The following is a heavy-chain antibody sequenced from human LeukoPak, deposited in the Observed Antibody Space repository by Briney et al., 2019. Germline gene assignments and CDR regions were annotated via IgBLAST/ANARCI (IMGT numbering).Heavy chain of an antibody. Sequence: GGSLRLSCAASGFTFSSYSMNWVRQAPGKGLEWVGRLKSKTDGGTTDYAAPVKGRFTISRDDSKNTLYLQMNSPKTEDTAVYFCAGKAYWGQGALVTVSS. CDR2: LKSKTDGGTT. CDR1: GFTFSSYS. D-gene: IGHD1-1*01. V-gene: IGHV3-15*01. J-gene: IGHJ4*02. CDR3: AGKAY.